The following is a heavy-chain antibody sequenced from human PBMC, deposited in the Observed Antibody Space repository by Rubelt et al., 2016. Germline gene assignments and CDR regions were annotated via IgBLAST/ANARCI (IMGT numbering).Heavy chain of an antibody. CDR3: ARHSCCSGASCYTTYFQH. V-gene: IGHV4-4*07. D-gene: IGHD2-15*01. CDR2: MYISGNM. CDR1: GGSISSYY. J-gene: IGHJ1*01. Sequence: QVQLQESGPGLVKASETLALTCTVTGGSISSYYWSWIRQPAGKGLEWIGRMYISGNMNYKPSLKFVVSMSVDTSRNLFFWMLMSVTAADTAVYYCARHSCCSGASCYTTYFQHWGQGTRVTVSS.